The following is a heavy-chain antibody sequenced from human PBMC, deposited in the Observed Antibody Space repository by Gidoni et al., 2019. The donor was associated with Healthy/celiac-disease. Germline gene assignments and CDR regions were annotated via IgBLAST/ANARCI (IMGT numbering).Heavy chain of an antibody. CDR1: GYSISRGYY. D-gene: IGHD3-22*01. V-gene: IGHV4-38-2*02. Sequence: QVQLQESGPGLVKPSETLSLTCTVSGYSISRGYYWGWIRQPPGKGLEWIGSIYHSGSTYYNPSLKSRVTISGDTSKNQFSLKLSSVTAADTAVYYCARAKGYYDSSGYKYGMDVWGQGTTVTVSS. J-gene: IGHJ6*02. CDR2: IYHSGST. CDR3: ARAKGYYDSSGYKYGMDV.